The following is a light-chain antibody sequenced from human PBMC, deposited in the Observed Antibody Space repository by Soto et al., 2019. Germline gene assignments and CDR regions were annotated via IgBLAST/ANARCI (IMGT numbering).Light chain of an antibody. CDR3: FSFTTSYTHV. J-gene: IGLJ1*01. CDR1: SSDVGAYSY. Sequence: QSALTQPASVSGSPGQSITISCTRTSSDVGAYSYVSWFQQHPGKAPKLIISEVNNRPSGVSNRFSGSKSGNAASLTISGLPAEDEADYFCFSFTTSYTHVFGTGTNSPS. CDR2: EVN. V-gene: IGLV2-14*01.